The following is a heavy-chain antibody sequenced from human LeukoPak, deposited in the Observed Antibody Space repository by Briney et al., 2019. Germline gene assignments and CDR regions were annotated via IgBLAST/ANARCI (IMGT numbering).Heavy chain of an antibody. Sequence: GGSPRLSCAASGFTFSTYWMSWVRQAPGKGLEWVANIKQDGSEKYYVDSVKGRFTISRDNAKKSLYLQLNSLRAEDTAVYYCARARVVTKWIDYWGQGTLVTVSS. CDR2: IKQDGSEK. D-gene: IGHD2-21*02. CDR1: GFTFSTYW. CDR3: ARARVVTKWIDY. V-gene: IGHV3-7*03. J-gene: IGHJ4*02.